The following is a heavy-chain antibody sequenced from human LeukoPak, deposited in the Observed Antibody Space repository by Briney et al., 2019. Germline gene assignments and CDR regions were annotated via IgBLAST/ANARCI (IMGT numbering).Heavy chain of an antibody. D-gene: IGHD6-13*01. CDR2: IIPIFGTA. CDR1: GGTFSSYA. CDR3: ARGYSSSWSCDH. Sequence: SVKVSCKASGGTFSSYAISWVQQAPGQGLEWMGGIIPIFGTANYAQKFQGRVTITADKSTSTAYMELSSLRSEDTAVYYCARGYSSSWSCDHWGQGTLVTVSS. J-gene: IGHJ4*02. V-gene: IGHV1-69*06.